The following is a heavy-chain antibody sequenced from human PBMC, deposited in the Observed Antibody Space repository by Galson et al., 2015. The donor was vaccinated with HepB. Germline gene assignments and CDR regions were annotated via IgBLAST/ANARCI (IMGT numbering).Heavy chain of an antibody. D-gene: IGHD6-19*01. Sequence: SVKVSCKASGYTFTSYAMHWVRQAPGQRLEWMGWINAGNGNTKYSQKFQGRVTITRDTSASTAYMELSSLRSEDTAVYYCAREKVVSSGWYLLNRYYYYGMDVWGQGTTVTVSS. CDR1: GYTFTSYA. V-gene: IGHV1-3*01. J-gene: IGHJ6*02. CDR3: AREKVVSSGWYLLNRYYYYGMDV. CDR2: INAGNGNT.